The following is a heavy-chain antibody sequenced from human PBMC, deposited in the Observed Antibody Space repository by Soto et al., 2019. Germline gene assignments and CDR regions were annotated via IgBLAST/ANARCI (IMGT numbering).Heavy chain of an antibody. CDR3: ARGDSTDCSNGVCSFFYNHDMDV. CDR2: ISAYNGNT. J-gene: IGHJ6*02. CDR1: GYTFTSYG. Sequence: ASVKVSCKASGYTFTSYGISWVRQAPGQGLEWMGWISAYNGNTNYAQKLQGRVTMTTDTSTSTAYMELRSLRSDDTAIYYCARGDSTDCSNGVCSFFYNHDMDVWGQGTTVTVSS. V-gene: IGHV1-18*01. D-gene: IGHD2-8*01.